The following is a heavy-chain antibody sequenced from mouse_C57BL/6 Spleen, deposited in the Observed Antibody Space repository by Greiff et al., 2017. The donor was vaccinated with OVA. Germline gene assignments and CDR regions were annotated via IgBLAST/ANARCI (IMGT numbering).Heavy chain of an antibody. CDR2: IDPSDSYT. J-gene: IGHJ2*01. D-gene: IGHD1-1*01. Sequence: QVQLQQPGAELVKPGASVKLSCKASGYTFTSYWMQWVKQRPGQGLEWIGEIDPSDSYTNYNQKFKGKATLTVDTSSSTAYMQLSSLTSEDSAVYYCARSGITTVVPYFDYWGQGTTLTVSS. V-gene: IGHV1-50*01. CDR3: ARSGITTVVPYFDY. CDR1: GYTFTSYW.